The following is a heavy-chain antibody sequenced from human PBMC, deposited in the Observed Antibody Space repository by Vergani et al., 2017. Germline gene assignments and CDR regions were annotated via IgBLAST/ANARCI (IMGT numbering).Heavy chain of an antibody. V-gene: IGHV1-69*04. J-gene: IGHJ6*02. CDR2: IIPILGIA. CDR1: GGTFSSYA. Sequence: QVQLVQSGAEVKKPGSSVKVSCKASGGTFSSYAISWVRQAPGQGLEWMGRIIPILGIANYAQKFQGRVTITADKSTSTAYMELSSLRSEDTAVYYCASQRYSSGWYTHYGMDVWGQGP. CDR3: ASQRYSSGWYTHYGMDV. D-gene: IGHD6-19*01.